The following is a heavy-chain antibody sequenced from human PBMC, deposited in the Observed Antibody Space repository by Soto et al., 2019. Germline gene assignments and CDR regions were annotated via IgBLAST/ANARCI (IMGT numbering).Heavy chain of an antibody. CDR1: GFTFTSSP. CDR2: IVVGSGDT. V-gene: IGHV1-58*01. J-gene: IGHJ4*02. Sequence: QMQLVQSGPEVKKPGTSVKVSCKASGFTFTSSPVQRVRQARGQRLEWIGWIVVGSGDTNYAQKFQERVTITRDMSTSNADMVLSSLRSEDTAVYYCAADRDCSSTSCYHYTFDYWGQGTLVTVSS. D-gene: IGHD2-2*01. CDR3: AADRDCSSTSCYHYTFDY.